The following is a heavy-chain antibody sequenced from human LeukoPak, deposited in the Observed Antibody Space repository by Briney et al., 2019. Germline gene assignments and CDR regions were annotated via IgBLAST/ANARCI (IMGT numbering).Heavy chain of an antibody. CDR3: ARELATINGPYFES. CDR2: IYHNGIT. CDR1: GGSFSGYY. Sequence: SETLSLTCAVYGGSFSGYYWSWIRQPPGKGLEWVGQIYHNGITNYNPSLKSRLTISVDKSRNLFSLNLTSVTAADTAVYFCARELATINGPYFESWGQGTLVTVSS. D-gene: IGHD5-24*01. V-gene: IGHV4-34*01. J-gene: IGHJ4*02.